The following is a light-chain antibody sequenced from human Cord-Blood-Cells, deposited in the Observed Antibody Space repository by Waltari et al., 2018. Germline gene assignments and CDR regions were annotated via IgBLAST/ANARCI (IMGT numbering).Light chain of an antibody. CDR2: YFS. CDR1: SSAVGGYHY. V-gene: IGLV2-14*01. Sequence: QSPMTQPASVSGSPGQATTIPCTGPSSAVGGYHYASWYQQHPGKAPKLIIYYFSNRPAGVSNRFSGSKSGNTASLTISGLQAEDEADYYCSSYTSSSTVVFGGGTKLTVL. J-gene: IGLJ2*01. CDR3: SSYTSSSTVV.